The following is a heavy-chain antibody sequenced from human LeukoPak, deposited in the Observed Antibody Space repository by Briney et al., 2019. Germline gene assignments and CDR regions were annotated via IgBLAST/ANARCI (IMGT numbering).Heavy chain of an antibody. CDR3: ATNREYLSSGQNIDY. J-gene: IGHJ4*02. Sequence: PSETLSLTCAMHSESSGGDDWTWIRQPPGKGLEWIGEVSPGGSTRYNPSLRSRVTISLDTSRRRFSLRLSSVTAADTGVYYCATNREYLSSGQNIDYWGQGILVTVSS. D-gene: IGHD2/OR15-2a*01. CDR2: VSPGGST. CDR1: SESSGGDD. V-gene: IGHV4-34*01.